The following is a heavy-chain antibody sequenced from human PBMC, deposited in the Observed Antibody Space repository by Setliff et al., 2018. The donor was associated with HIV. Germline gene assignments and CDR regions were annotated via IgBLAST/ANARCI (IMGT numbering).Heavy chain of an antibody. D-gene: IGHD3-3*01. CDR2: ISSNGFST. CDR1: GFSFSKYA. CDR3: VKSVGDFWNRGFDS. V-gene: IGHV3-64D*06. Sequence: RLSCSASGFSFSKYAMHWVRQAPGKGLEYVSDISSNGFSTYYTESVKARFTVSRDNSKNTLYLQMNSLRPGDTAVYYRVKSVGDFWNRGFDSWGQGTQVTVSS. J-gene: IGHJ5*01.